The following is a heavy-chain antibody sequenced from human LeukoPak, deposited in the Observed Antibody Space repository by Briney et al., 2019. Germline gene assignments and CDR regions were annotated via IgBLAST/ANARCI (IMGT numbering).Heavy chain of an antibody. D-gene: IGHD4-17*01. V-gene: IGHV3-30*01. Sequence: GGSLRLSCAASGFTFSSYAMHWARQAPGKGLEWVAVISYDGSNKYYADSVKGRFTISRDNSKNTLYLQMNSLRAEDTAVYYCARAPGDYYFDYWGQGTLVTVSS. CDR2: ISYDGSNK. CDR3: ARAPGDYYFDY. J-gene: IGHJ4*02. CDR1: GFTFSSYA.